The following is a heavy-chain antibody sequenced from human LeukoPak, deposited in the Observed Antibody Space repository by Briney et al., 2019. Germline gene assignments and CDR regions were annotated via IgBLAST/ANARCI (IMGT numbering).Heavy chain of an antibody. CDR3: TRKAPGRTPFDY. CDR2: VCTSADT. J-gene: IGHJ4*02. V-gene: IGHV3-23*01. Sequence: GGSLRLSCLASGFTFSSYAMDWVRQAPGQGLQWVSAVCTSADTYYADSVRGRLTISSDTPKNTLSLQMDSLRAEDTAIYYCTRKAPGRTPFDYWGQGILVTVSS. D-gene: IGHD2-15*01. CDR1: GFTFSSYA.